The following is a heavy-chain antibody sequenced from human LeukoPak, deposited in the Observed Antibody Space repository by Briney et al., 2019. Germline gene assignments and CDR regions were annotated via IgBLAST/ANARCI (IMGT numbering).Heavy chain of an antibody. CDR3: ARRGGYTYGYDH. CDR1: GGSISSSTYY. D-gene: IGHD5-18*01. V-gene: IGHV4-39*01. CDR2: IYYSGTT. Sequence: PSEALSLTCTVSGGSISSSTYYWGWIRQPPGKGLEWIGDIYYSGTTYYNPSLESRITMSVDTSKNQFSLKVSSVTAADTAVYYCARRGGYTYGYDHWGQGTLVTVSS. J-gene: IGHJ5*02.